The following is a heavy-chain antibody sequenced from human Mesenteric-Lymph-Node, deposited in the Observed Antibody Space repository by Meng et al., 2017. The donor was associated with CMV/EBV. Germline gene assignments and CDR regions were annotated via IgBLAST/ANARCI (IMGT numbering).Heavy chain of an antibody. D-gene: IGHD3-3*01. Sequence: SSYAMSWVRQAPGKGLEWVSAISGSGGSTYYADSVKGRFTISRDNSKNTLYLQMNSLRAEDTAVYYCAKDPHAYYDFWSGYYPTADYWGQGTLVTVSS. V-gene: IGHV3-23*01. CDR3: AKDPHAYYDFWSGYYPTADY. CDR2: ISGSGGST. J-gene: IGHJ4*02. CDR1: SSYA.